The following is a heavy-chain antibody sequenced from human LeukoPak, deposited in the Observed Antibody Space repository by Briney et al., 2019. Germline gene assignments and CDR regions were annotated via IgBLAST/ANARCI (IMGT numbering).Heavy chain of an antibody. CDR3: ARVVGNPYYFDY. CDR1: GFTFSSYW. D-gene: IGHD1-26*01. Sequence: GGSLRLSCAASGFTFSSYWMSWVRQAPGKGLEWVANIKEDGSEKYYVDSVKGRFTISRDNAKKSLYLQMNSLRAEDTAVYYCARVVGNPYYFDYWDQGTLVTVSS. J-gene: IGHJ4*02. V-gene: IGHV3-7*05. CDR2: IKEDGSEK.